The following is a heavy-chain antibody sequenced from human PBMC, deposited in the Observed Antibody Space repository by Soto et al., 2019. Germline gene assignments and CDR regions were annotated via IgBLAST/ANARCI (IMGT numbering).Heavy chain of an antibody. CDR1: GGSITSSYY. CDR3: ANDPGYSLDY. V-gene: IGHV4-39*01. J-gene: IGHJ4*02. Sequence: TSETLSLTCTVSGGSITSSYYWGWIRQPPGKGLEWIGSIYYSGSTYYNPSLKSRVTISVDTSKNQFSLQLNSVTPEDAAVYYCANDPGYSLDYWGPGTQVTVSS. D-gene: IGHD5-12*01. CDR2: IYYSGST.